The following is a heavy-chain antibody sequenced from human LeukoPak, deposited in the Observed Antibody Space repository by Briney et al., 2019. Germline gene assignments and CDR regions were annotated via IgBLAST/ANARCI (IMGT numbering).Heavy chain of an antibody. CDR1: GGSISGYY. CDR3: ARRTYCSGGRCYGENWFDP. J-gene: IGHJ5*02. D-gene: IGHD2-15*01. V-gene: IGHV4-59*08. Sequence: SETLSLTCTVSGGSISGYYWNWIRQSPGKGLEWIAYIYYTGDANYNPSLKSRVTISVDTSKNQISLILSSVTAADTAVYYCARRTYCSGGRCYGENWFDPWGQGTLVTVSS. CDR2: IYYTGDA.